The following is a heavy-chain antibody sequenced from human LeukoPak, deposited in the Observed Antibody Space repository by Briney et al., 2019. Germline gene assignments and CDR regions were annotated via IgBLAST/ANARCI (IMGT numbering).Heavy chain of an antibody. CDR3: AKEVVMGETNYYYYGIDV. D-gene: IGHD1-26*01. V-gene: IGHV3-23*01. CDR2: ISGSGARA. CDR1: GFNFRGYA. Sequence: PGGSLRLSCAASGFNFRGYAMSWVRQAPGKGLEWVSAISGSGARAHYAESVRGRFTISRDNSQNTLHLQMTSLRAEDTAVYYCAKEVVMGETNYYYYGIDVWGQGTTVTVSS. J-gene: IGHJ6*02.